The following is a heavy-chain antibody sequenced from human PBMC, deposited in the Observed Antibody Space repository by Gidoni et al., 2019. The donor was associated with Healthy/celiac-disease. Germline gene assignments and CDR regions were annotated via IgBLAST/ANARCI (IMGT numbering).Heavy chain of an antibody. CDR2: ISYDGSNK. Sequence: QVQLVESGGGVVQPGRSLRLPCAASGFTFSSYGRHWVRQAPGKGLEWVAVISYDGSNKYYADSVKGRFNISRDNSKNTLYLQMNSVRAEDTAVYYCARIIVVEDAFDIWGQGTMVTVSA. CDR1: GFTFSSYG. CDR3: ARIIVVEDAFDI. D-gene: IGHD3-22*01. J-gene: IGHJ3*02. V-gene: IGHV3-30*03.